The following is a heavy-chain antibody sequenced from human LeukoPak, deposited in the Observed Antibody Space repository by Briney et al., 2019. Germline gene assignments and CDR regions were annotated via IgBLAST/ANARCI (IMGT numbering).Heavy chain of an antibody. CDR3: ARGAGEGYTYGRYYFDY. CDR1: RYTFTGYY. Sequence: ASVKVSCKASRYTFTGYYMHWVRQAPGQGLEWMGWINPNSVVTDYAQNFQGRVTMTRDTAISTAYVELSRLRSDYTAVYYCARGAGEGYTYGRYYFDYWGQGTLVTVSS. D-gene: IGHD5-18*01. J-gene: IGHJ4*02. V-gene: IGHV1-2*02. CDR2: INPNSVVT.